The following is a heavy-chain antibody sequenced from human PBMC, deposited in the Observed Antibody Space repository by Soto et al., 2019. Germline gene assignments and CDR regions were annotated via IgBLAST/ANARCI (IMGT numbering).Heavy chain of an antibody. V-gene: IGHV1-69*01. Sequence: QVQLEQSGPEVKRPGTSVKVSCKASGGAFGRYSVSWVRPAPGQGLEWIGGVIPAFNTSNYSLKFQGRVAIFADVSTSTVFMELRSLRSEDTALYYCARGDEMTAVTIFEYWGQGTLVTVSS. CDR3: ARGDEMTAVTIFEY. CDR1: GGAFGRYS. J-gene: IGHJ4*02. D-gene: IGHD4-17*01. CDR2: VIPAFNTS.